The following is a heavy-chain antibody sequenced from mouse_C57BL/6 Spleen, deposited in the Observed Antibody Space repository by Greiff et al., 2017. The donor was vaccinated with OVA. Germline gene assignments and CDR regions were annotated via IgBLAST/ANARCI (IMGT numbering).Heavy chain of an antibody. Sequence: VQLKQPGAELVRPGTSVKLSCKASGYTFTSYWMHWVKQRPGQGLEWIGVIDPSDSYTNYNQKFKGKATLTVDTSSSTAYMQLSSLTSEDSAVYYCARSGYSNPFDYWGQGTTLTVSS. D-gene: IGHD2-5*01. J-gene: IGHJ2*01. V-gene: IGHV1-59*01. CDR3: ARSGYSNPFDY. CDR2: IDPSDSYT. CDR1: GYTFTSYW.